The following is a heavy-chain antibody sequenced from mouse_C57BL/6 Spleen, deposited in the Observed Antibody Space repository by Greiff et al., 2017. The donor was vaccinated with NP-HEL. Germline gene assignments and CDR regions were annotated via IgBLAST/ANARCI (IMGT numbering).Heavy chain of an antibody. V-gene: IGHV1-18*01. CDR1: GYTFTDYN. J-gene: IGHJ4*01. D-gene: IGHD3-3*01. CDR2: INPNNGGT. Sequence: EVQLQQSGPELVKPGASVKIPCKASGYTFTDYNMDWVKQSHGKSLEWIGDINPNNGGTIYNQKFKGKATLTVDKSSSTAYMELRSLTSEDTAVYDSARRSTAKGPYAMDYWGQGTTVAVSS. CDR3: ARRSTAKGPYAMDY.